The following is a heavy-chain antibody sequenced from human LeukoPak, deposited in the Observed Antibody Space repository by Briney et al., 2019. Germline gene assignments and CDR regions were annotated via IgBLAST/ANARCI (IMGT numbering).Heavy chain of an antibody. CDR2: IYYSGST. Sequence: NTSETLSLTCTVSGGSISSSSYYWGWIRQPPGKGLEWIGSIYYSGSTYYNPSLKSRVTISVDTPKNQFSLKLSSVTAADTAVYYCARHEQWLVRPLVFDYWGQGTLVTVSS. J-gene: IGHJ4*02. V-gene: IGHV4-39*01. CDR1: GGSISSSSYY. D-gene: IGHD6-19*01. CDR3: ARHEQWLVRPLVFDY.